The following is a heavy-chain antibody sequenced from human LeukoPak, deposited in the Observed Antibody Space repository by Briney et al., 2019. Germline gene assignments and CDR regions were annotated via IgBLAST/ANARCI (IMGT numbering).Heavy chain of an antibody. V-gene: IGHV3-7*01. Sequence: PGGSLRLSCAASGITFSSYWMTWVRQAPGKGLEWVANIKGDGSEKYYVDSVKGRFTISRDNAKNSLCLQMNSLRVEDTAVYYCARDPKPTRDYGDSTDYWGQGTLVTVSS. CDR1: GITFSSYW. CDR2: IKGDGSEK. CDR3: ARDPKPTRDYGDSTDY. D-gene: IGHD4-17*01. J-gene: IGHJ4*02.